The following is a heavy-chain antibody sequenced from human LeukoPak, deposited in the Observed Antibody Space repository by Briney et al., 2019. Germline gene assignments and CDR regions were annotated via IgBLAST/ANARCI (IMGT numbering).Heavy chain of an antibody. CDR1: GYTFNGYY. CDR3: ARDGLRNY. V-gene: IGHV1-2*02. Sequence: ASVKVSCKSCGYTFNGYYIHWVGQAPGKGLEWMGWINPNSGATNYAQKFQGRVTMTRDTSISAAYMELSGLTSDDTAVYYCARDGLRNYWGQGTLVTVSS. CDR2: INPNSGAT. J-gene: IGHJ4*02.